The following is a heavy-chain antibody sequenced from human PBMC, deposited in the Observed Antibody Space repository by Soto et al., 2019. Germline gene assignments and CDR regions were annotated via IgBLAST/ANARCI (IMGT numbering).Heavy chain of an antibody. J-gene: IGHJ4*02. D-gene: IGHD2-8*01. V-gene: IGHV4-34*01. CDR1: GASLSDNY. CDR2: IHYSGST. Sequence: PSETLSLTCAVYGASLSDNYCNWLRQSPGKGLEWIGNIHYSGSTYYMPSLRSRVTLSVDTSKNQFSLRLTSVTAEDTAVYYCARHEGNGNVWPLDYWGQGILVTVSS. CDR3: ARHEGNGNVWPLDY.